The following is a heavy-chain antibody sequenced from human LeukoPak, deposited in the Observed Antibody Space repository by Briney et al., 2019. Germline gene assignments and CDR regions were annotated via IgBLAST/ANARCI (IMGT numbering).Heavy chain of an antibody. CDR3: ATFIIGPTIDY. CDR2: ISSSGSTI. D-gene: IGHD1-20*01. CDR1: GFTFSDYY. Sequence: PGGSLRLSCAASGFTFSDYYMSWIRQAPGKGLEWVSYISSSGSTIYYADSVKGRFTISRTNAKNSLYLQMNSLRAEDTTVYYCATFIIGPTIDYWGQGTLVTVSS. J-gene: IGHJ4*02. V-gene: IGHV3-11*04.